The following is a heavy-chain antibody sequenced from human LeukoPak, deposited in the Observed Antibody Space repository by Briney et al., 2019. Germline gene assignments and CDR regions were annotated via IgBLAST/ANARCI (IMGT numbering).Heavy chain of an antibody. CDR3: ARVPASSPLHFDY. Sequence: SETLSLTCTEPGGSLSSLYWSWIRQPPGKGLEWIGYIYYTGSSTNNPSPKSRVTIPVHMTTNQSSLKRNSATAADTTGYYCARVPASSPLHFDYWGQGTLVTVSS. CDR2: IYYTGSS. CDR1: GGSLSSLY. D-gene: IGHD2-2*01. V-gene: IGHV4-59*11. J-gene: IGHJ4*02.